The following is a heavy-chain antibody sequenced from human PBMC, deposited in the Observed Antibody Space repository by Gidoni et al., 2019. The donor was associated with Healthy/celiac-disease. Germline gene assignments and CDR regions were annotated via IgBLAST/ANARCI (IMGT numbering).Heavy chain of an antibody. CDR1: GGSFSGYY. Sequence: QVQLQQWGAGLLKPSETLSLTCALYGGSFSGYYWSWIRQPPGKGLEWIGEINHSGSTNYNPSLKSRVTILVDTSKNQFSLKLSSVTAADTAVYYCARGSLAAAGQIDYWGQGTLVTVSS. J-gene: IGHJ4*02. V-gene: IGHV4-34*01. CDR3: ARGSLAAAGQIDY. D-gene: IGHD6-13*01. CDR2: INHSGST.